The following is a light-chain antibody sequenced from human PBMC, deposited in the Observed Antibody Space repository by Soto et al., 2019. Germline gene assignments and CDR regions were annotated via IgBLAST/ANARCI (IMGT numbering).Light chain of an antibody. Sequence: EIVLTQSPGTLSLSPGERATLSCRASQSVTSNYLAWYQFQQKPGQAPRPLIYGASSRATGIPVRFSGSGYGTDFTLTISRLEPEDFAVYYCQQYGSSPITVGQGTRLEIK. J-gene: IGKJ5*01. CDR1: QSVTSNY. V-gene: IGKV3-20*01. CDR3: QQYGSSPIT. CDR2: GAS.